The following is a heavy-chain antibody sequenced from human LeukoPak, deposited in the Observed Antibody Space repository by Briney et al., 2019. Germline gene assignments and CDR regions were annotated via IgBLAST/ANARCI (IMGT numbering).Heavy chain of an antibody. Sequence: SETLSLTCTVSGGSISSYYWSWIRQPPGKGLEWIGYIYYSGSTNYNPSLKSRVTISVDTSKNQFSLKLSSVTAADTAVYYCASRSPFDSSGYSAFDIWGRGTMVTVSS. CDR3: ASRSPFDSSGYSAFDI. CDR1: GGSISSYY. CDR2: IYYSGST. D-gene: IGHD3-22*01. J-gene: IGHJ3*02. V-gene: IGHV4-59*08.